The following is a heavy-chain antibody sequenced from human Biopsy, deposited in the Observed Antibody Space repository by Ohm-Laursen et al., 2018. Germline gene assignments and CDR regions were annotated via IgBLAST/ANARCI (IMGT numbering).Heavy chain of an antibody. CDR3: ARDDAVTVIRGLYY. V-gene: IGHV4-59*07. CDR2: IYYSGTT. J-gene: IGHJ4*02. D-gene: IGHD2-21*02. Sequence: SDTLSLTCTVSGGSISSYYWNWIRQPPGKGLEWIGYIYYSGTTDYSPSLKSLVTISIDKSKNQFFLKLSSVTAEDTAVYYCARDDAVTVIRGLYYWGQGALVTVSS. CDR1: GGSISSYY.